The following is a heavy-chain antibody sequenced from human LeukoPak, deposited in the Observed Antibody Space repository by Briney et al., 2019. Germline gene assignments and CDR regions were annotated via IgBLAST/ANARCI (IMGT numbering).Heavy chain of an antibody. J-gene: IGHJ5*02. V-gene: IGHV3-74*01. D-gene: IGHD1-14*01. CDR2: INRDGSTT. CDR3: ARENLGAFDP. Sequence: PGGSLRLSCAASGFTFSRYCLHWVRQAPGKGLVWVSRINRDGSTTSYADSVKGRFTISRDNAKNTLYLQMSSLRGEDTAVYYCARENLGAFDPWGQGTLVTVSS. CDR1: GFTFSRYC.